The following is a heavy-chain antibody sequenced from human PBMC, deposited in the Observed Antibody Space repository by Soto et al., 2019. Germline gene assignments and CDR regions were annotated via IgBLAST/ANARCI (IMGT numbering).Heavy chain of an antibody. J-gene: IGHJ1*01. Sequence: PGGSLRLSCAASGFTFSSYSMNWVRQAPGKGLEWVSSISSGDRTYYADSAKGRFTISKDISKNSLSLQLDNLGFEDTAVYFCVKDDGGYPSTAPHWGQGTLVTVSS. D-gene: IGHD3-22*01. CDR3: VKDDGGYPSTAPH. V-gene: IGHV3-23*01. CDR2: ISSGDRT. CDR1: GFTFSSYS.